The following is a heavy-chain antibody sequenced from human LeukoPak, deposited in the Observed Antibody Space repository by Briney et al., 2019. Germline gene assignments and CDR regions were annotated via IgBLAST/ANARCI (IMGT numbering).Heavy chain of an antibody. CDR2: INPNSGGT. J-gene: IGHJ4*02. Sequence: ASVKVSCKASGYTFTGYYMHWLRQAPGQGLEWMGRINPNSGGTNYAQKFQGRVTMTRDTSISTAYMELSRLRSDDTAVYYCAPAGYSSSWYQSYYFDYWGQGTLVTVSS. CDR3: APAGYSSSWYQSYYFDY. V-gene: IGHV1-2*06. CDR1: GYTFTGYY. D-gene: IGHD6-13*01.